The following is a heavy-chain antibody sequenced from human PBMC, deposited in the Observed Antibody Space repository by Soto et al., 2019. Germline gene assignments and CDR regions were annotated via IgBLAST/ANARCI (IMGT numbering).Heavy chain of an antibody. V-gene: IGHV4-39*01. J-gene: IGHJ4*02. CDR1: GDSIRNRNYY. CDR2: RYDDAST. CDR3: ARGISLGPSGYYLDF. Sequence: QLQLQESGPGLVKPSETLSLSCSVSGDSIRNRNYYWAWIRQPPGKGLEWIVSRYDDASTFYNPSLTRRVTISIHTSKIQLSLKVTSVTAADTAVYYCARGISLGPSGYYLDFWGQGTLVTVSS. D-gene: IGHD3-22*01.